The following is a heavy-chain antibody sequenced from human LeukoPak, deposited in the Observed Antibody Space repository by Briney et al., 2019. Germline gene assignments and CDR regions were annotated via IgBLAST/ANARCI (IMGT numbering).Heavy chain of an antibody. D-gene: IGHD3-10*01. CDR2: ISWDGGST. CDR1: GFTFDDYA. J-gene: IGHJ5*02. Sequence: GGSLRLSCAASGFTFDDYAMHWVRQAPGKGLEWVSLISWDGGSTYYADSVKGRFTISRDNSKNSLYLQMNSLRAEDTALYYCAKAYYYGSGSYSLLMDPWGQGTLVTVSS. V-gene: IGHV3-43D*03. CDR3: AKAYYYGSGSYSLLMDP.